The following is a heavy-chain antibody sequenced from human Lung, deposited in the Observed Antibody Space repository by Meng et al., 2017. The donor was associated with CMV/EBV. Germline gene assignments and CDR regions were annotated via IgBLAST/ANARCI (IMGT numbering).Heavy chain of an antibody. CDR3: ARDLGYSSSWYFQYYFDC. D-gene: IGHD6-13*01. J-gene: IGHJ4*02. V-gene: IGHV1-46*01. Sequence: ASVXVSXKASGYTLTNYYIHWVRQAPGQGLEWMGIINPSDNTTIYAQKFQGRVTMTRDTSTSTVYMELSSLRSDDTALYYCARDLGYSSSWYFQYYFDCWGQGTLVTVS. CDR1: GYTLTNYY. CDR2: INPSDNTT.